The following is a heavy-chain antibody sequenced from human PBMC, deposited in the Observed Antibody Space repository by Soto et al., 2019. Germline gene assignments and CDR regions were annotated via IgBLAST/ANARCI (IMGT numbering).Heavy chain of an antibody. CDR2: ISSDSIYK. V-gene: IGHV3-21*06. CDR1: GFTFSAYS. Sequence: GGSLRLSCAASGFTFSAYSMNWVRQAPGKGLEWVSSISSDSIYKYDADSVKGRFSISRDNTKNLLFLQMNGLRAEDTAIYYCSRRSGAEWGSGPQDVMHVCGRGTTVTVYS. CDR3: SRRSGAEWGSGPQDVMHV. D-gene: IGHD3-10*01. J-gene: IGHJ6*02.